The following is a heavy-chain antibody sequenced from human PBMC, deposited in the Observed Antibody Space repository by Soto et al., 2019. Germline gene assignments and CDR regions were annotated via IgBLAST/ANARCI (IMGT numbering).Heavy chain of an antibody. CDR1: GFNFSNAW. J-gene: IGHJ4*02. Sequence: EVQLVESGGGLVKPGGSLRLSCAASGFNFSNAWMTWVRQAPGKGLEWVGRIKSNTDGGTTDNAAPLKGRFTISSDDSKHTVYLQRNSLKTEDTAVYYRTTTRAYWGRGTVVSVSS. CDR3: TTTRAY. CDR2: IKSNTDGGTT. V-gene: IGHV3-15*05.